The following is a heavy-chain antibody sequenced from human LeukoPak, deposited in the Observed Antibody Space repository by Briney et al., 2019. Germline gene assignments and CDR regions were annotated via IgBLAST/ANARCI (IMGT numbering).Heavy chain of an antibody. D-gene: IGHD3-10*01. CDR3: ARATEYYGSGSYYNH. CDR1: GGSISSGDYY. J-gene: IGHJ4*02. V-gene: IGHV4-30-4*08. CDR2: IYYSGST. Sequence: PSQTLSLTCTFSGGSISSGDYYWSWIRQPPGKGLEWIGYIYYSGSTYYNPSLQSRVTISVDTSKNQFSLKLSSVTAADTAVYYCARATEYYGSGSYYNHWGQGTLVTVSS.